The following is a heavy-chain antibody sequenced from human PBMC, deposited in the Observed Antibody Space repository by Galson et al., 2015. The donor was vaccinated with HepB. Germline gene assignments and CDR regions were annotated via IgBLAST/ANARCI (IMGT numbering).Heavy chain of an antibody. CDR1: GFTFGDYP. CDR2: IRSNNYGGTT. D-gene: IGHD3-16*01. CDR3: TRESGSYGVDY. V-gene: IGHV3-49*03. Sequence: SLRLSCATSGFTFGDYPISWFRRAPGKGLEWVGFIRSNNYGGTTEYAASVKGRFIISRDDSKSIAYLQMNSLKTEDTAIYYCTRESGSYGVDYWGQGTLVTVSS. J-gene: IGHJ4*02.